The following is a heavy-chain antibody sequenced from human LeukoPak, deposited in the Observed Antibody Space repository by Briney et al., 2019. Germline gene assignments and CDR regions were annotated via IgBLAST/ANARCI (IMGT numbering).Heavy chain of an antibody. CDR2: IYYRGNT. CDR3: AREDSSGYSQDTFDS. CDR1: GGSISSSSHH. J-gene: IGHJ4*02. V-gene: IGHV4-39*07. Sequence: SETLSLTCTVSGGSISSSSHHWGRIRQPPGKGLEWIGSIYYRGNTYYNPSLKSRVTISVDTSENQFSLKLSSVTAADTAVYYCAREDSSGYSQDTFDSWGQGTLVTVSS. D-gene: IGHD3-22*01.